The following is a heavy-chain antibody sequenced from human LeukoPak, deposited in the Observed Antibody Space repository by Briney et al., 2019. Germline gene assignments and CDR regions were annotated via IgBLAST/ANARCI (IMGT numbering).Heavy chain of an antibody. V-gene: IGHV4-39*07. CDR3: ARGRPYYYDSSGRGHWFDP. CDR2: INHSGST. CDR1: GGSISSSSYY. D-gene: IGHD3-22*01. Sequence: SETLSLTCTVSGGSISSSSYYWGWIRQPPGKGLEWIGEINHSGSTNYNPALKSRVTISVDTSKNQFSLKLSSVTAADTAVYYCARGRPYYYDSSGRGHWFDPWGQETLVTVSS. J-gene: IGHJ5*02.